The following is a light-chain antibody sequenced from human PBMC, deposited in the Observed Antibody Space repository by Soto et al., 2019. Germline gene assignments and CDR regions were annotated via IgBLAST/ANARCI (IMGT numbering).Light chain of an antibody. J-gene: IGLJ2*01. CDR1: SSDVGGYNY. Sequence: QSALTQPASVSGSPGQWITISCTGTSSDVGGYNYVSWYQQHPGKAPKLIIYDVTNRPSGVSYRFSGSKSGNTASLTISGLQAQDEADYYCISYTTTSAVAFGGGTKLTVL. V-gene: IGLV2-14*03. CDR3: ISYTTTSAVA. CDR2: DVT.